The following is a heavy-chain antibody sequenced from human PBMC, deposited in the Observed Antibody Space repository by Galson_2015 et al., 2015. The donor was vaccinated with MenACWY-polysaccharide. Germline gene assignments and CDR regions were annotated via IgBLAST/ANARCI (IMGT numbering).Heavy chain of an antibody. CDR2: IWHGGDHK. J-gene: IGHJ4*02. V-gene: IGHV3-33*01. CDR1: GFTFSNYG. D-gene: IGHD6-13*01. CDR3: ARDISSKWYDY. Sequence: SLRLSCAASGFTFSNYGMHWVRQAPGKGLEWVAVIWHGGDHKYYAESVKGRFSISRDNSKNTLYLQMNSLRVEDMAVYFCARDISSKWYDYWGQGPLVTVSS.